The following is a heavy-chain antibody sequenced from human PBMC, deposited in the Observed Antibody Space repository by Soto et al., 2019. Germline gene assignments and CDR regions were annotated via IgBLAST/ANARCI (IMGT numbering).Heavy chain of an antibody. D-gene: IGHD4-4*01. CDR2: IYYSGST. Sequence: SETLSLTCTVSGGSISRNNYYWGWIRQPPGKGLEWIGSIYYSGSTYYNPSLKSRVTISADTSKNQFSLKVSSVTAADTALYYCASSYTDDVFDIWGQGTMVTGSS. V-gene: IGHV4-39*01. CDR3: ASSYTDDVFDI. CDR1: GGSISRNNYY. J-gene: IGHJ3*02.